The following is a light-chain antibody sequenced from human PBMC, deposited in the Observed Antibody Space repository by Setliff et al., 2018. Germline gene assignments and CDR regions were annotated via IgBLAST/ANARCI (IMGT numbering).Light chain of an antibody. CDR2: GVS. Sequence: QSALTQPASVSGSPGQPITISCSGTSNDVGSYDLVSWYQQHPGKAPKLIIYGVSDRPSGVSSRFSGSKSGNTASLTISGLQTEDEADYYCNAYTAGTTDVFGTGTKVTVL. CDR1: SNDVGSYDL. V-gene: IGLV2-14*03. CDR3: NAYTAGTTDV. J-gene: IGLJ1*01.